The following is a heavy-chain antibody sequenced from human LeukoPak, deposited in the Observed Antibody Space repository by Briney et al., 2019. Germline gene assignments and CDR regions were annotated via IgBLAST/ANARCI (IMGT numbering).Heavy chain of an antibody. Sequence: PGGSLRLSCAASGFTFSDYATHWVRQAPGKGLEYVSAISSDGSSTYYANSVQGRFTTSRDDSKNTLYLQMGSLRAEDMAVYYCAALSGSSGYWGQGTLVTVSS. D-gene: IGHD3-10*01. CDR1: GFTFSDYA. J-gene: IGHJ4*02. V-gene: IGHV3-64*01. CDR2: ISSDGSST. CDR3: AALSGSSGY.